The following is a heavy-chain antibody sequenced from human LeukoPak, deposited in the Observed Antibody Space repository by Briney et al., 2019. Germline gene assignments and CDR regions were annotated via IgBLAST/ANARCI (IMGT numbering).Heavy chain of an antibody. CDR3: ARGPYYDFWSGYPFFDY. Sequence: TLSLTCTVSGGSISSGSYFWYWIRQPAGKGLEWIVRIYTSGSTNYNPSLKSRVTMSVDTSKNQFSLKLSSVTAADTAVYYCARGPYYDFWSGYPFFDYWGQGTLVTVSS. J-gene: IGHJ4*02. CDR1: GGSISSGSYF. CDR2: IYTSGST. V-gene: IGHV4-61*02. D-gene: IGHD3-3*01.